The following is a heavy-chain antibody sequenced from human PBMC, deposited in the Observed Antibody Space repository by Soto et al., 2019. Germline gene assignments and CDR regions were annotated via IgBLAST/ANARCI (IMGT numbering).Heavy chain of an antibody. J-gene: IGHJ1*01. V-gene: IGHV3-23*01. D-gene: IGHD3-10*01. CDR3: AQGNIYRSGGSFHH. CDR1: GFTFSSYA. Sequence: QPGGSLRLSCVASGFTFSSYAMSWVRQAPGKGLEWVSAISGTGDNTYYADSARGRFTISSDKSLNTVYLQMNSLRAEDTALYYCAQGNIYRSGGSFHHWGQGTQVTVSS. CDR2: ISGTGDNT.